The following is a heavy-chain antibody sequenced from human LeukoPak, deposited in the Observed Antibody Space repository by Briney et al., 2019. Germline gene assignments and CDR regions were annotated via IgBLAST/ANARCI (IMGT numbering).Heavy chain of an antibody. D-gene: IGHD6-13*01. V-gene: IGHV4-39*02. Sequence: SETLSLTCTVSGGSISSSSYYWGWIRQPPGKGLEWIGSIYYSGSTYYNPSLKSRVTISVDTSKNQFSLKLSSVTAADTAVYYCARETGSSSSPTYYYYYYGMDVWGQGTTVTVSS. J-gene: IGHJ6*02. CDR3: ARETGSSSSPTYYYYYYGMDV. CDR2: IYYSGST. CDR1: GGSISSSSYY.